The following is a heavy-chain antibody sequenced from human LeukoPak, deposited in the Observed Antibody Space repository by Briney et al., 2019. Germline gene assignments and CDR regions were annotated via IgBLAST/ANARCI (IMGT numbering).Heavy chain of an antibody. V-gene: IGHV3-23*01. CDR2: ISGSGAST. CDR1: GFTFSSYA. Sequence: QPGGSLRLSCAASGFTFSSYAMTWVRQAPGKGLEWVSAISGSGASTYYADSVKGRFTISRDNSKNTLYLQMNSLKTEDAAIYYCTFGSYYYYAMDVWGQGTTVTVSS. J-gene: IGHJ6*02. CDR3: TFGSYYYYAMDV. D-gene: IGHD3-16*01.